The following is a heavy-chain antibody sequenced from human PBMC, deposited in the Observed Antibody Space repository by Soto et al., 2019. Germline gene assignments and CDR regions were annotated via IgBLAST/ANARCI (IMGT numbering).Heavy chain of an antibody. CDR3: TRSWAGYYSDY. CDR2: IRSKTYGGTT. CDR1: GFTFGDYA. Sequence: EVQLVESGGGVVQPGRSLRLSCTASGFTFGDYAMNWVRQAPGKGLECLGLIRSKTYGGTTEYAASVKGRFTISRDDSKSIVYLQMNSLKTEDTGVYYCTRSWAGYYSDYWGQGTLVAVSS. V-gene: IGHV3-49*04. D-gene: IGHD3-9*01. J-gene: IGHJ4*02.